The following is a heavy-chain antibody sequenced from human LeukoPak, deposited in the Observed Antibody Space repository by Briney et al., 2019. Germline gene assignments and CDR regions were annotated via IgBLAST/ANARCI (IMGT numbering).Heavy chain of an antibody. CDR2: ISYDGSNT. J-gene: IGHJ6*03. CDR3: AKDLGTGTSGGYYMDV. D-gene: IGHD1-1*01. Sequence: PGGSLRLSCAASGFTFSSYGMHWVRQAPGKGLEWVAVISYDGSNTYYADSVKGRFTISRDNSKNTLYLQMNSLRAEDTAVYYCAKDLGTGTSGGYYMDVWGKGTTVTVSS. V-gene: IGHV3-30*18. CDR1: GFTFSSYG.